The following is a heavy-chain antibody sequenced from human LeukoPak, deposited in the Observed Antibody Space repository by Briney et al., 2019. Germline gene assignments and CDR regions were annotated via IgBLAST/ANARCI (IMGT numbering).Heavy chain of an antibody. CDR2: IYSGGST. J-gene: IGHJ4*02. CDR3: ARVIGYSGYDPFDY. D-gene: IGHD5-12*01. CDR1: GFTVSSNY. Sequence: GGSLRLSCAASGFTVSSNYMSWVRQAPGKGLEWVSVIYSGGSTYYADSVKGRFTISRDNSKNTLYLQMNSLRAEDTAVYYCARVIGYSGYDPFDYWGQGTLVTVSS. V-gene: IGHV3-66*02.